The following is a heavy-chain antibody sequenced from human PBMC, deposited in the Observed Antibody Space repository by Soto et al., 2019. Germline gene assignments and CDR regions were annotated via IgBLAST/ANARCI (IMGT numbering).Heavy chain of an antibody. CDR1: GGSISSGGYY. CDR2: ISYSGST. J-gene: IGHJ5*01. Sequence: QVQLQESGPGLVQPSQTLSLTCTVSGGSISSGGYYWRWIRQHTGTGLEWIGHISYSGSTYYNTSLRSLVTMSVETSRNLFSLVGNSVTGADTAGYYCARGVLPWGQGTLVTVSS. CDR3: ARGVLP. V-gene: IGHV4-31*01.